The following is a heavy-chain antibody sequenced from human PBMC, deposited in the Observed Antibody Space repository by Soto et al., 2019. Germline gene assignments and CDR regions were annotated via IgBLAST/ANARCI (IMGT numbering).Heavy chain of an antibody. V-gene: IGHV1-3*04. CDR1: GYTFTSSS. CDR3: ARGACSGGGCYSFDFDS. CDR2: INTGKGNT. D-gene: IGHD2-15*01. Sequence: VQLAQSGAEMRKPGTSVKVSCRTSGYTFTSSSIHWVRQAPGQSLEWRGWINTGKGNTEYSQKFQGRVSITRDTSASTAYMELSSLRSEDTAVYFCARGACSGGGCYSFDFDSWGPGTLVTVSS. J-gene: IGHJ4*02.